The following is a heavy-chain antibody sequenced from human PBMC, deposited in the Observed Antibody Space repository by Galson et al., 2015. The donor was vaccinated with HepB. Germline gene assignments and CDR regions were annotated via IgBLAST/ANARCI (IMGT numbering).Heavy chain of an antibody. CDR1: GFTFSSYG. Sequence: SLRLSCAASGFTFSSYGMHWARQAPGKGLEWVAVIWYDGSNKYYADSVKGRFTISRDNSKNTLYLQMNSLRAEDTAVYYCARASSLWSGYGWFDPWGQGTLVTVSS. CDR3: ARASSLWSGYGWFDP. J-gene: IGHJ5*02. V-gene: IGHV3-33*01. D-gene: IGHD3-3*01. CDR2: IWYDGSNK.